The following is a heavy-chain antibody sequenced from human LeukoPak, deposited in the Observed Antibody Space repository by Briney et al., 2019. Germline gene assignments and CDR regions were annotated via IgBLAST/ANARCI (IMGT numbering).Heavy chain of an antibody. V-gene: IGHV1-18*01. Sequence: ASVKVSCKASGYTFTSYGISWVRQAPGQGLEWMGWISAYNGNTNYAQKLQGRVTMTTDTSTSTAYMELRSLRSDDTAVYYCARAVYSSGWYVDFDFDYWGQGTLVTVSS. CDR2: ISAYNGNT. J-gene: IGHJ4*02. D-gene: IGHD6-19*01. CDR1: GYTFTSYG. CDR3: ARAVYSSGWYVDFDFDY.